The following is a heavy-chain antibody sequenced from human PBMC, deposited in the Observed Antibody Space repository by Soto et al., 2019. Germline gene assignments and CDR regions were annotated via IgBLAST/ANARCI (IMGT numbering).Heavy chain of an antibody. Sequence: GGSLRLSCAASGFTFMNYGMNWVRQAPGKGLEWVSYIGIGSSTKYYADSVKGRFTISRDNAKNSLYLQMNSLRAEDTAVYYCARDPTYSADSESPHYFDYWGQGALVTVSS. V-gene: IGHV3-48*01. CDR3: ARDPTYSADSESPHYFDY. CDR2: IGIGSSTK. D-gene: IGHD3-10*01. J-gene: IGHJ4*02. CDR1: GFTFMNYG.